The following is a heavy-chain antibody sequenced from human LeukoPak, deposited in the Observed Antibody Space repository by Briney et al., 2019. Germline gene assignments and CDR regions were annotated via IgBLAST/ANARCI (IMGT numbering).Heavy chain of an antibody. CDR2: ISSNGGSI. CDR1: GFTFSNYA. Sequence: PGGSLRLSCAASGFTFSNYAMHWVRQAPGKGLEYVSAISSNGGSIYYANSVKGRFTISRDNSKNTLYLQMGSLRAEDMAVYYCARGCSSTSCYEAPYFFDYWGQGTLVTVSS. CDR3: ARGCSSTSCYEAPYFFDY. V-gene: IGHV3-64*01. D-gene: IGHD2-2*01. J-gene: IGHJ4*02.